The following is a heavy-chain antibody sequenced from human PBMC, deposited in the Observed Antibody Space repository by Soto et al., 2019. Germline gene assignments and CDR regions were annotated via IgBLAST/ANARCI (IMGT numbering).Heavy chain of an antibody. CDR1: GFNVGAFA. V-gene: IGHV3-23*01. D-gene: IGHD1-20*01. CDR2: ISVSDAFI. Sequence: EVQLLESGGDLVQPGGSLRLSCAASGFNVGAFAVNWVRQAPGKALEWVSGISVSDAFIYYADSVRGRFSISRDASENILYLQMNSLRVDDTALYYCTRETVAGITGLDYWGPGTLVTVSS. CDR3: TRETVAGITGLDY. J-gene: IGHJ4*02.